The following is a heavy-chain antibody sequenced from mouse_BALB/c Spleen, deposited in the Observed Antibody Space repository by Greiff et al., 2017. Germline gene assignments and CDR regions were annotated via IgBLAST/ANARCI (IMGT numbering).Heavy chain of an antibody. Sequence: EVQGVESGGGLVKPGGSLKLSCAASGFTFSSYAMSWVRQSPEKRLEWVAEISSGGSYTYYPDTVTGRFTISRDNAKNTLYLEMSSLRSEDTAMYYCARPYGNYDEGFAYWGQGTLVTVSA. V-gene: IGHV5-9-4*01. CDR3: ARPYGNYDEGFAY. J-gene: IGHJ3*01. D-gene: IGHD2-1*01. CDR2: ISSGGSYT. CDR1: GFTFSSYA.